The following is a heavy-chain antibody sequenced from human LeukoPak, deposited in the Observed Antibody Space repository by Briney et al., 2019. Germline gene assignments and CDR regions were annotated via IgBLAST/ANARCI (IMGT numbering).Heavy chain of an antibody. Sequence: ASVKVSCKVSGYTLTELSMHWVRQAPGKGLEWMGGFDPEDVETIYAQKFQGRVTMTEDTSTDTAYMELSSLRSEDTAVYYCARVPAAQPPDGWFDPGGQGTLVTVYS. J-gene: IGHJ5*02. V-gene: IGHV1-24*01. CDR3: ARVPAAQPPDGWFDP. CDR2: FDPEDVET. CDR1: GYTLTELS. D-gene: IGHD2-2*01.